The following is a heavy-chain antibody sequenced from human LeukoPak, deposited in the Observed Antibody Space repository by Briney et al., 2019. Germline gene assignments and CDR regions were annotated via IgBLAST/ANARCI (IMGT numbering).Heavy chain of an antibody. CDR3: ARHPAGYSIIYYFDY. Sequence: GESLKISCEGSGYSFTSYWIGWVRQMPGKGLEWMGIIYPGDSDTRYSPSFQGQVTISADKSISTAYLQWSSLKASDTAMYYCARHPAGYSIIYYFDYWGQGTLVTVSS. V-gene: IGHV5-51*01. CDR1: GYSFTSYW. D-gene: IGHD5-24*01. CDR2: IYPGDSDT. J-gene: IGHJ4*02.